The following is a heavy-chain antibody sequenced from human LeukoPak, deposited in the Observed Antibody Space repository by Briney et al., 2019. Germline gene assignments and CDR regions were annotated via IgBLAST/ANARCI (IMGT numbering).Heavy chain of an antibody. D-gene: IGHD6-25*01. Sequence: PSETLSLTCTVSGGXITTYYWSWIRQPPGKGLEWIGYIYSTGSTKYNPSLRSRVTISVDTSKNRFSLNLTSVTAADTAVYYCGREAALDYWGQGTLVTVSS. J-gene: IGHJ4*02. CDR1: GGXITTYY. CDR3: GREAALDY. V-gene: IGHV4-59*01. CDR2: IYSTGST.